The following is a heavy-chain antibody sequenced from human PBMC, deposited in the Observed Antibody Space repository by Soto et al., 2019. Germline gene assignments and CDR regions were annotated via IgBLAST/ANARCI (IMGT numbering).Heavy chain of an antibody. Sequence: QVQLVQSGAEMKKPGASVKVSCKASGYTFTSYDINWVRQAAGQGPEWMGSVTPRNGDTAFAQKYQGRVTVTSNTSMSTGYMELSNLRSDDTAVYYCARGGSYWARRHYFDSWGQGTLVPVSS. CDR1: GYTFTSYD. D-gene: IGHD2-8*02. CDR3: ARGGSYWARRHYFDS. V-gene: IGHV1-8*02. CDR2: VTPRNGDT. J-gene: IGHJ4*02.